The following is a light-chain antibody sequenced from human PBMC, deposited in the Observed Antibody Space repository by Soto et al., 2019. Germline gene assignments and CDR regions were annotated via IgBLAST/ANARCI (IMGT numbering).Light chain of an antibody. V-gene: IGKV3D-20*01. CDR2: DAY. Sequence: EIVLTQSPATLSLSPGERATLSCGASQSISRSSLAWYQQKPGLAPSLLIYDAYNRATGVPDRFSGSGSGTDFTLTINRLEPEDFATYYCQHYGGSVPYIFGQGTKVDIK. CDR1: QSISRSS. J-gene: IGKJ2*01. CDR3: QHYGGSVPYI.